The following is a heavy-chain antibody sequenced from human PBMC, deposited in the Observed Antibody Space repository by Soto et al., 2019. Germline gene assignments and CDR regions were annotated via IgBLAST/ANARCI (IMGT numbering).Heavy chain of an antibody. V-gene: IGHV4-39*01. CDR2: IYYSGST. CDR1: GGSISSSSYY. J-gene: IGHJ4*02. Sequence: PSETLSLTCTVSGGSISSSSYYWGWIRQPPGKGLEWIGSIYYSGSTYYNPSLKSRVTISVDTSKNQFSLKLSSVTAADTAVYYCARLRGSSVLDYWGQGTLVTVS. CDR3: ARLRGSSVLDY. D-gene: IGHD1-26*01.